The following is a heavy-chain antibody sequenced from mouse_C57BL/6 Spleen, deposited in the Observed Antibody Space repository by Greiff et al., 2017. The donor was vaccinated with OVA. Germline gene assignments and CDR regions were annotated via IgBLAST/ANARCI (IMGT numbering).Heavy chain of an antibody. Sequence: DVMLVESGGGLVKPGGSLKLSCAASGFTFSSYAMSWVRQTPEKRLEWVATISDGGSYTYYPDNVKGRFTISRDNAKNNLYLQMSHLKSEDTAMYYCAREDYGSSFFDYWGQGTTLTVSS. CDR1: GFTFSSYA. CDR3: AREDYGSSFFDY. D-gene: IGHD1-1*01. CDR2: ISDGGSYT. V-gene: IGHV5-4*01. J-gene: IGHJ2*01.